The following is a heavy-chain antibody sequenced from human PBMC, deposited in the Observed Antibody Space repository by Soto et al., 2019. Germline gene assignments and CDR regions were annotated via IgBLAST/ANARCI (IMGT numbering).Heavy chain of an antibody. J-gene: IGHJ5*02. CDR2: IYYSGST. Sequence: QVQLQESGPGLVKPSQTLSLTCTVSGGSISSGDYYWSWIRQPPGKGLEWIGYIYYSGSTYYNPSLQSRVTISVDTSKNQFSLKLSSVTAADTAVYYCARGGVVVVAGNWFDPWGQGTLVTVSS. CDR3: ARGGVVVVAGNWFDP. CDR1: GGSISSGDYY. V-gene: IGHV4-30-4*01. D-gene: IGHD2-15*01.